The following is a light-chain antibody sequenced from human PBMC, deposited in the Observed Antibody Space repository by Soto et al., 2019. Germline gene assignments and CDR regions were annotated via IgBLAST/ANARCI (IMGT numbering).Light chain of an antibody. CDR3: QQATSFPFT. J-gene: IGKJ3*01. CDR2: ATS. Sequence: DIQMTQSPSSVSASVGDRVTITCRASQGISDWLAWYQQKPGKAPKLLIYATSSLQSGVPSRFSGSGSGTDFTLNFSSLQPEDFATYYCQQATSFPFTFGPGTKVDIK. V-gene: IGKV1-12*01. CDR1: QGISDW.